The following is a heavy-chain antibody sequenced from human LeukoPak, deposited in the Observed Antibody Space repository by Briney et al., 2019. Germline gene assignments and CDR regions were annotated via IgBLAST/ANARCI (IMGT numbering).Heavy chain of an antibody. CDR2: IYYSGST. V-gene: IGHV4-59*01. D-gene: IGHD4-17*01. J-gene: IGHJ4*02. Sequence: SETLSLTCTVSGGSISSYYWSWIRQPPGKGLEWIGYIYYSGSTNYNPSLKSRVTISVGTSKNQFSLKLSSVTAADTAVYYCARDHYGDYGGYFDYWGQGTLVTVSS. CDR1: GGSISSYY. CDR3: ARDHYGDYGGYFDY.